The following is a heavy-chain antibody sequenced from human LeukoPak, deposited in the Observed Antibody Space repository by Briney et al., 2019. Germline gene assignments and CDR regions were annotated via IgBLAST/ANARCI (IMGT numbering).Heavy chain of an antibody. CDR1: GFAFTSQG. J-gene: IGHJ2*01. Sequence: GGSLRLSCAASGFAFTSQGMAWVRQAPAKGLEWVSAITGSGDNTYYADSVKGRFTISRNNSKNTLYLQMNSLSAEDTAVYYCAKMQGYFDLWGRGTLVTVSS. V-gene: IGHV3-23*01. CDR2: ITGSGDNT. CDR3: AKMQGYFDL.